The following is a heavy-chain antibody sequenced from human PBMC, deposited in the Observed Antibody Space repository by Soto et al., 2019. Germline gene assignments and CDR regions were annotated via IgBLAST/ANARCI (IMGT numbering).Heavy chain of an antibody. Sequence: QVHLVQSGAEVKSPGSAVKVSCKVSGAGDTFSNYGLNWMRQAPGQGLEWMGGTIPACGTANYAQKFQGTVTITADTPTPPAYMEMSSLRSDDPAVYYCWRHDKTALPPLDSWGQGTLVSVSS. J-gene: IGHJ4*02. CDR1: GAGDTFSNYG. CDR2: TIPACGTA. D-gene: IGHD1-1*01. V-gene: IGHV1-69*06. CDR3: WRHDKTALPPLDS.